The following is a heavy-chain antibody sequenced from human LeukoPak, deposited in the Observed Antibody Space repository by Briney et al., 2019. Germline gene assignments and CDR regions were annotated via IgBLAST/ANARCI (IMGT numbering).Heavy chain of an antibody. V-gene: IGHV3-30*02. D-gene: IGHD2-2*01. CDR1: GFTFSSYG. J-gene: IGHJ4*02. CDR2: IRYDGSNK. CDR3: AKAIGSAGPQSPFLGDIVVVPAAPDY. Sequence: GGSLRLSCAASGFTFSSYGMHWVRQAPGKGLEWVAFIRYDGSNKYYADSVKGRFTISRDNSKNTLYLQMNSLRAEDTAVYYCAKAIGSAGPQSPFLGDIVVVPAAPDYWGQGTLVTVSS.